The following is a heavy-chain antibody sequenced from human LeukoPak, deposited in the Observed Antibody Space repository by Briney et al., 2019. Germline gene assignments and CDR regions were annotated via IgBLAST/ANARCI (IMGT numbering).Heavy chain of an antibody. J-gene: IGHJ4*02. Sequence: SETLSLTCTVSSGSISSYYWTWIRQPPGKGLEWIGYIYYTGSTNYNPSLKSRVTISVDTSKNQFSLKLSSVTAADTAVYYCAAYYYDSSGYYYVGYFDYWGQGTLVTVSS. CDR2: IYYTGST. D-gene: IGHD3-22*01. V-gene: IGHV4-59*01. CDR3: AAYYYDSSGYYYVGYFDY. CDR1: SGSISSYY.